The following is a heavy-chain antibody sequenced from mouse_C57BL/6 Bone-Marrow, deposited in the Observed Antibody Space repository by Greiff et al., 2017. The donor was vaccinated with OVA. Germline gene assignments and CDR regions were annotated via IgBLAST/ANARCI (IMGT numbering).Heavy chain of an antibody. Sequence: VQLKQSGPVLVKPGASVKMSCKASGYTFTDYYMNWVKQSHGKSLEWIGVINPYNGGTSYNQKFKGKATLTVDKSSSTAYMELNSLTSEDSAVYYCARRETTRDYFDYWGQGTTLTVSS. CDR3: ARRETTRDYFDY. D-gene: IGHD6-1*01. J-gene: IGHJ2*01. CDR2: INPYNGGT. CDR1: GYTFTDYY. V-gene: IGHV1-19*01.